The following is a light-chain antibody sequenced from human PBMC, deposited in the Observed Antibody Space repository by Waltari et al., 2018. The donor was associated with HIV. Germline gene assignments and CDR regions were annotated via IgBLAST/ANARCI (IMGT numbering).Light chain of an antibody. CDR2: GNN. Sequence: QSVLTQPPSVSGAPGQRVTISCTGSSSNIGRYDIHWYQQHPGTAPKLLIYGNNKRPSGVPDRFSGSKSGTSASLAITGLQPEDEADYYCQSYDNSLKEVFGGGTKLTVL. CDR3: QSYDNSLKEV. J-gene: IGLJ2*01. V-gene: IGLV1-40*01. CDR1: SSNIGRYD.